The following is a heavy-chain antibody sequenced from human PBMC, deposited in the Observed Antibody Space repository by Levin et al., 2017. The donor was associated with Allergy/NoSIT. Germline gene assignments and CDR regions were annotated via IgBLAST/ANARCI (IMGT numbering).Heavy chain of an antibody. CDR3: ARRATRGYAPYYFDY. V-gene: IGHV4-59*08. CDR1: GGSISNYY. D-gene: IGHD5-18*01. J-gene: IGHJ4*02. CDR2: IYYSGSP. Sequence: PSETLSLTCTVSGGSISNYYWSWIRQTPGKGLEWIGYIYYSGSPDYNPSLKSRVTISLDTSKNQFSLKMSSVTAADTAVYYCARRATRGYAPYYFDYWGQGTLVTVSS.